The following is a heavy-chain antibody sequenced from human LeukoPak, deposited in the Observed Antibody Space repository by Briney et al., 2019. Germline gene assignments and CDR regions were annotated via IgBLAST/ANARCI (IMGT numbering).Heavy chain of an antibody. J-gene: IGHJ4*02. Sequence: TASETLSLTCTVSGGSISSYYWSWIRQPPGKGLEWIGYIDYSGYTNYNPSLKSRVTISVDTSKNQFSLKLSSVTAADTAVYYCARDVRYYDILTGSPHLRDYFDYWGQGTLVTVSS. D-gene: IGHD3-9*01. CDR1: GGSISSYY. CDR3: ARDVRYYDILTGSPHLRDYFDY. CDR2: IDYSGYT. V-gene: IGHV4-59*12.